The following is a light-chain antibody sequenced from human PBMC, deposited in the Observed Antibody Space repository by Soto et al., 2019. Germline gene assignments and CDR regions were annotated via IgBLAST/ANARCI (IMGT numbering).Light chain of an antibody. V-gene: IGLV1-44*01. J-gene: IGLJ1*01. Sequence: VLTQPPSASGTPGQRVTISCSGSSSNIGSNTVNWYQQLPGTAPKLLIYSNNQRPSGVPDRFSGSKSGTSASLAISGLQSEDEADYYCAAWVDSLNGYVFGTGTKVTVL. CDR1: SSNIGSNT. CDR2: SNN. CDR3: AAWVDSLNGYV.